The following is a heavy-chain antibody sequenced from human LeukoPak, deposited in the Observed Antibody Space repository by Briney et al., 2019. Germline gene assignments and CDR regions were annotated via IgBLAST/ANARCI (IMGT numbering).Heavy chain of an antibody. CDR2: IYSIGST. V-gene: IGHV4-4*07. D-gene: IGHD5-24*01. J-gene: IGHJ4*02. CDR1: GGSISSYY. Sequence: SSETLSLTCTVSGGSISSYYWNWIRQPAGKGLEWIGRIYSIGSTNYNPSLKSRVTMSVDTSKNQFSLKLSSVTAADTAVYYCARDANGYNFHDYWGQGTLVTVSS. CDR3: ARDANGYNFHDY.